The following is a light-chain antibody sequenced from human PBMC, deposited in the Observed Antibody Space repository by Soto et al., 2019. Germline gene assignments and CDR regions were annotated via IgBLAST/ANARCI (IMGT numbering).Light chain of an antibody. CDR2: EVN. Sequence: QSALTQPASVSGSPGQSITISCTGTSSDVGSCNCVSWYQQHPGKAPTLMIYEVNKRPSGISNRFSGSKSGNTASLTISGRQADDEADYYCCSSVGSPNWVFGGGTKVTVL. CDR3: CSSVGSPNWV. J-gene: IGLJ3*02. CDR1: SSDVGSCNC. V-gene: IGLV2-23*02.